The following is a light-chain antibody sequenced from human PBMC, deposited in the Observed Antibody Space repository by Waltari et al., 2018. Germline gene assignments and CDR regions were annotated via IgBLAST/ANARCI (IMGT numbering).Light chain of an antibody. V-gene: IGLV2-23*02. Sequence: QSALTQPASVSGSPGQSITISCTGASSDFGSYNLVSWYQQHPGKAPKVMIYEVTKRPSGVSDRFSGSRSGNTASLTISGLQPEDEADYYCCSYAGSGTLDVVFGGGTKLTAL. CDR2: EVT. J-gene: IGLJ2*01. CDR3: CSYAGSGTLDVV. CDR1: SSDFGSYNL.